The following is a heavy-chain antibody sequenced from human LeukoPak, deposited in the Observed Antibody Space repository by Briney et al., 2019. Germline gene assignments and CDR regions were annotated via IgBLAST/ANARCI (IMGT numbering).Heavy chain of an antibody. V-gene: IGHV3-30*02. CDR3: AKDRPYYGSGSFVDY. Sequence: PGGSLRLSCAASGFTFSSYGMHWVRQAPGKGLEWVAFIRYDGSNKYYADSVKGRFTISRDNSKNTLYLQMNSLRAEDTAVYYCAKDRPYYGSGSFVDYWGQGTLVTVSS. D-gene: IGHD3-10*01. J-gene: IGHJ4*02. CDR1: GFTFSSYG. CDR2: IRYDGSNK.